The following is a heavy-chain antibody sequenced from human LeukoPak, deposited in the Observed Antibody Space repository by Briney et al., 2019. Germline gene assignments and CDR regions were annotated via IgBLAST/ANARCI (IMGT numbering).Heavy chain of an antibody. V-gene: IGHV4-61*01. CDR3: ARKRTGDQGYYFDY. CDR2: FYYSGST. J-gene: IGHJ4*02. Sequence: SETLPLTCTVSGGSVSSGRYYWSWIRHPPGKGLEWIGYFYYSGSTNYNPSLKTRVTISVDTSKNQFSLKVSSVSAADTAVYYCARKRTGDQGYYFDYWGQGTLVTVSS. CDR1: GGSVSSGRYY. D-gene: IGHD1-1*01.